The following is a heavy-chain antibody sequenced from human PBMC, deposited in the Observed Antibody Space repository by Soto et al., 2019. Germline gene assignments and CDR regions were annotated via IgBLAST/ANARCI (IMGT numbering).Heavy chain of an antibody. CDR3: AKAKGSFDNTGPDS. Sequence: GGFLRLSCATSGFTFTNYAMSWVRQAPGKGLEWVSGLGVDDLPYYADSVRGRCTISKDKSKNMLYLQMNSLGAEDTALYYCAKAKGSFDNTGPDSWGPGTLVTVSS. J-gene: IGHJ4*02. V-gene: IGHV3-23*01. CDR1: GFTFTNYA. D-gene: IGHD3-22*01. CDR2: LGVDDLP.